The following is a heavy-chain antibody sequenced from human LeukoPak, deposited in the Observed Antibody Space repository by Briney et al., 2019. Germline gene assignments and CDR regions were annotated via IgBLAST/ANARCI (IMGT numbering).Heavy chain of an antibody. CDR1: GFSFGDYF. CDR2: IRSNVYGGTT. Sequence: GGSLRLSRRGSGFSFGDYFMTWVRQAPGRGLEWVGMIRSNVYGGTTEYAASVEARFTISRDDSNSIVYLQMSSLKSEDTAVYYCTREWDKFCGGDCYSGFDYWGPGTLVTVSS. D-gene: IGHD2-21*02. J-gene: IGHJ4*02. V-gene: IGHV3-49*04. CDR3: TREWDKFCGGDCYSGFDY.